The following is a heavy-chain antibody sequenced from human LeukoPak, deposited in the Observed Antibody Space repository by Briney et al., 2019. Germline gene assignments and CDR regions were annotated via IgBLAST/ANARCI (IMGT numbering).Heavy chain of an antibody. Sequence: GGSLRLSCAASGFTVSSNYMKWVRQAPGKGLEWVSVIYPGGSTYYADSVKGRFTISRDNSKNTLYLQMNSLRAEDTAVYYCARDPHYYDSSGYFYWGQGTLVTVSS. CDR1: GFTVSSNY. J-gene: IGHJ4*02. CDR3: ARDPHYYDSSGYFY. D-gene: IGHD3-22*01. V-gene: IGHV3-53*01. CDR2: IYPGGST.